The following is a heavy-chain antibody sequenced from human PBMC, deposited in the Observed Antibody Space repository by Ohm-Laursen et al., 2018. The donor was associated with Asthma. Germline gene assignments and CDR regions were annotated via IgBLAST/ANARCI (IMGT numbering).Heavy chain of an antibody. D-gene: IGHD6-19*01. V-gene: IGHV3-74*01. CDR2: INSDGSST. CDR1: GFTFSSHW. CDR3: ARVLEVSSGWYYYYYGMDV. J-gene: IGHJ6*02. Sequence: SLRLSCAASGFTFSSHWMHWVRQAPGKGLVWVSRINSDGSSTSYADSVKGRFTISRDNAKNTLYLQMNSLRAEDTAVYYCARVLEVSSGWYYYYYGMDVWGQGTTVTVSS.